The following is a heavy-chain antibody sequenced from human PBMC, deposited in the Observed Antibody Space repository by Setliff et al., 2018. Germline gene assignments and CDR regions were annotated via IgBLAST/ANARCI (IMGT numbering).Heavy chain of an antibody. V-gene: IGHV4-34*01. CDR2: INHSGST. CDR1: GGSFSGYY. Sequence: SSETLSLTCAVYGGSFSGYYWSWIRQPPGKGLEWIGEINHSGSTNYNPSLKSRVTISVDTSKNQFSLKMTSMTAADTAVYYCARASWYYDFWSGPEGSGWFDPWGQGTLVTVSS. J-gene: IGHJ5*02. CDR3: ARASWYYDFWSGPEGSGWFDP. D-gene: IGHD3-3*01.